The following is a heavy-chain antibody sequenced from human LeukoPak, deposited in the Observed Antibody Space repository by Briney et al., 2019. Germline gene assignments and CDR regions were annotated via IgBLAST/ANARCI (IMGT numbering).Heavy chain of an antibody. CDR1: GGSITSTNY. D-gene: IGHD3-9*01. J-gene: IGHJ4*02. CDR2: VNLQGST. V-gene: IGHV4-4*02. CDR3: ARHPRVGGRYFAFDY. Sequence: PSETLSLTCGVSGGSITSTNYWTWVRPPPGKGLEWIGEVNLQGSTNYNPSLMGRVAISVDMSENHISPQLTSVTAADTAVYYFARHPRVGGRYFAFDYWGQGTLVTVSS.